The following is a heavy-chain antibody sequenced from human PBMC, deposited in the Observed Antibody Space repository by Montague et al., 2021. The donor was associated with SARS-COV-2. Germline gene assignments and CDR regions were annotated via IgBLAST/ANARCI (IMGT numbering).Heavy chain of an antibody. CDR1: GDPISSSSYY. CDR2: INYNGRT. J-gene: IGHJ4*02. D-gene: IGHD2-15*01. Sequence: SETLSLTCTVSGDPISSSSYYWGWIRQSPGRGLEWIGSINYNGRTYYNPSLKSRVTISVDAPKDQFSLQLDSMTAADTAVYYCARQPGRGFVVTGFETCFDYWGQGSLVIVSS. V-gene: IGHV4-39*01. CDR3: ARQPGRGFVVTGFETCFDY.